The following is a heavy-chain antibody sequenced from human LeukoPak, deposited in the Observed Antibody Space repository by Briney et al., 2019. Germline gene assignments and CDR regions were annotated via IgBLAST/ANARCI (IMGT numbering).Heavy chain of an antibody. J-gene: IGHJ4*02. V-gene: IGHV1-2*02. D-gene: IGHD3-16*01. CDR2: INPNSGGT. Sequence: ASVKVSCKASGYTFTGCYMHWVRQAPGQGLEWMGWINPNSGGTNYAQKFQGRVTMTRDTSISTAYMELSRLRSDDTAVYYCARGGRYYDYVWGSYIIEVYFDYWGQGTLVTVSS. CDR3: ARGGRYYDYVWGSYIIEVYFDY. CDR1: GYTFTGCY.